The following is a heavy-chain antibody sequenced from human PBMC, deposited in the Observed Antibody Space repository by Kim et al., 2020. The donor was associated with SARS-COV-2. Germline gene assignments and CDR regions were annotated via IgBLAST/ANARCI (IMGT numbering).Heavy chain of an antibody. J-gene: IGHJ4*02. CDR3: AKPRARASDYFDY. Sequence: YADTVKGRFTISRDNSKNTLYLQMNSLRAEDTAGYYCAKPRARASDYFDYWGQGTLVTVSS. V-gene: IGHV3-23*01. D-gene: IGHD3-16*01.